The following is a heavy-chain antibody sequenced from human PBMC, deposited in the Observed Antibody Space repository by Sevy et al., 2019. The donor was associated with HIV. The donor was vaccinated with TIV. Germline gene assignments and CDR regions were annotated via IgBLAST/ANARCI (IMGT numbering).Heavy chain of an antibody. CDR3: ARESYDFWTGPVDYDYGMDV. CDR2: INPKSGAT. Sequence: ASLKVSCKASGYTFTDTGYYVHWVRQAPRQGLEWMGWINPKSGATNYAQKFQGRVTMTRDTSVSTANMELSRLRSDDTAVYYCARESYDFWTGPVDYDYGMDVWGQGTTVTVSS. CDR1: GYTFTDTGYY. V-gene: IGHV1-2*02. D-gene: IGHD3-3*01. J-gene: IGHJ6*02.